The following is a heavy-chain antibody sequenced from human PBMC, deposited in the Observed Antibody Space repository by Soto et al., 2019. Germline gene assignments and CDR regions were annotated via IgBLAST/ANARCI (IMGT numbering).Heavy chain of an antibody. V-gene: IGHV3-30*18. CDR1: GFTFSSYG. Sequence: QVQLVESGVGVVQPGRSLRLSCAASGFTFSSYGMHWVRQAPGKGLAWVAVISYDGSNKYYADSVKGRFTISRDNSKNTLYLQMNSLRAEDTAVYYCAKERDIVVVVAPLDYWGQGTLVTVSS. CDR3: AKERDIVVVVAPLDY. J-gene: IGHJ4*02. CDR2: ISYDGSNK. D-gene: IGHD2-15*01.